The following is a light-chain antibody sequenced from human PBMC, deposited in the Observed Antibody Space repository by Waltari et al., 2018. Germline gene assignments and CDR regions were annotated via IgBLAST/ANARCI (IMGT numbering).Light chain of an antibody. CDR1: QGSRNA. V-gene: IGKV1-17*01. CDR2: DAS. Sequence: DIQMTQSPSSLSASVGDRVTITCRASQGSRNALGWYQQKPGKAPKRLIYDASSLQSGVPARFSGSGSGTEFTLTISSLQPEDFASYYCLQHNSYPWTFGQGTKVEVK. CDR3: LQHNSYPWT. J-gene: IGKJ1*01.